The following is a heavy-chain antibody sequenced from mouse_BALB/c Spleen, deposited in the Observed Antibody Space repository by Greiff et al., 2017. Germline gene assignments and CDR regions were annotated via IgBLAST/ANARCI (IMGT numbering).Heavy chain of an antibody. D-gene: IGHD1-1*01. Sequence: VKVVESGPGLVAPSQSLSITCTVSGFSLTDYGVSWIRQPPGKGLEWLGVIWGGGSTYYNSALKSRLSISKDNSKSQVFLKMNSLQTDDTAMYYCAKHRYYGSKAWFAYWGQGTLVTVSA. V-gene: IGHV2-6-5*01. CDR2: IWGGGST. CDR1: GFSLTDYG. J-gene: IGHJ3*01. CDR3: AKHRYYGSKAWFAY.